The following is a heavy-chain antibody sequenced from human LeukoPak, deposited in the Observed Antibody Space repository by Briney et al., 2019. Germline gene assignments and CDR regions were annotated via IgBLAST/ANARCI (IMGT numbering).Heavy chain of an antibody. V-gene: IGHV4-34*01. J-gene: IGHJ5*02. CDR2: INHSGST. D-gene: IGHD1-7*01. Sequence: PSETLSLTCTVSGGSMNNYYWNWIRQPPGKGLEWIGEINHSGSTNYNPSLKSRVTISVDTSKNQFSLKLSSVTAADTAVYYCARGGNAPGELRSSRWFDPWGQGTLVTVSS. CDR1: GGSMNNYY. CDR3: ARGGNAPGELRSSRWFDP.